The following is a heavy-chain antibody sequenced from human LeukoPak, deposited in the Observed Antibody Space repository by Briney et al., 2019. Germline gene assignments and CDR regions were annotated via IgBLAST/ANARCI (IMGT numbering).Heavy chain of an antibody. J-gene: IGHJ3*02. D-gene: IGHD2-21*02. Sequence: GASVKVSCKASGYTFTSYGISWVRQAPGQGLEWMGWISAYNGNTNYAQKLQGRVTMTTDTSTSTAYMELRSLRSDDTAVYYCARVRKYCGGDCYIEDAFDIWGQGTMVTVSS. CDR2: ISAYNGNT. CDR3: ARVRKYCGGDCYIEDAFDI. CDR1: GYTFTSYG. V-gene: IGHV1-18*01.